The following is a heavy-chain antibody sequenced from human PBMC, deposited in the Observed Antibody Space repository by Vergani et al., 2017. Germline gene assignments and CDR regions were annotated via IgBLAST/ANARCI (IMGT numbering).Heavy chain of an antibody. CDR2: IRNDGSKK. J-gene: IGHJ6*02. D-gene: IGHD5-18*01. Sequence: VQLVESGGGLVQPGGSLRLSCAASGFTFSSYSMNWVRQAPGKGLEWVAFIRNDGSKKYYADSVKGRFTISRDNSKNTLYLQMNSLRAEDTAVYYCAKDHDSGYSYGYYGMDVWGQGTTVTVSS. CDR1: GFTFSSYS. V-gene: IGHV3-30*02. CDR3: AKDHDSGYSYGYYGMDV.